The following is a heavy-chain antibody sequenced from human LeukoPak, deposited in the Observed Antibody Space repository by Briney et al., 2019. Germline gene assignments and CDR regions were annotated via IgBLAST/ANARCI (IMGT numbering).Heavy chain of an antibody. D-gene: IGHD3-22*01. CDR3: AKDYRKSGLLAYWYFDY. CDR2: MRYDGGNK. V-gene: IGHV3-30*02. J-gene: IGHJ4*02. Sequence: GGSLRLSCAASGFTFSSYGMHWVRQAPGKGLEWVAFMRYDGGNKYYADSVEGRFTISRDNSKNTLYLQMNSLRAEDTAVYYCAKDYRKSGLLAYWYFDYWGQGTLVTVSS. CDR1: GFTFSSYG.